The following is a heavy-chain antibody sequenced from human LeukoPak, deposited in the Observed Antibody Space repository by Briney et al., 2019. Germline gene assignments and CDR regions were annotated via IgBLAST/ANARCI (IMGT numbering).Heavy chain of an antibody. V-gene: IGHV3-23*01. J-gene: IGHJ4*02. Sequence: GGSRRLSGPASGLTFSTYALSWVGQAPGKGLDWASAISGSGVSTYYADSVKGRFTISRDNSKNTLYLQMNSLRAEDTAVYYCAKGLDTAMVYYFDYWGQGTLVTVSS. CDR1: GLTFSTYA. D-gene: IGHD5-18*01. CDR2: ISGSGVST. CDR3: AKGLDTAMVYYFDY.